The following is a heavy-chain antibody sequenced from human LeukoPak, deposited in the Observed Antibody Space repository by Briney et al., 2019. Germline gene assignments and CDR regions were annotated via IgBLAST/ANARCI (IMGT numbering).Heavy chain of an antibody. CDR2: INHSGST. Sequence: SETLSLTCAVYGGSFSGYYWSWIRQPPGKGLEWIGEINHSGSTNYNPSLKSRVTISVDTSKNQFSLKLSSVTAADTAVYYCARGYGSGSYYKGEFDYWGQGTLVTVSS. J-gene: IGHJ4*02. D-gene: IGHD3-10*01. V-gene: IGHV4-34*01. CDR3: ARGYGSGSYYKGEFDY. CDR1: GGSFSGYY.